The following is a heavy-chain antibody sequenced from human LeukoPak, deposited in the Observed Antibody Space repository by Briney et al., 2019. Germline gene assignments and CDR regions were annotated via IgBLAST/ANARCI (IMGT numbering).Heavy chain of an antibody. V-gene: IGHV1-2*02. CDR3: ARDHDGYKG. CDR2: IKPDSGGT. CDR1: GYTFSVYY. Sequence: VASVKVSCKASGYTFSVYYVHWVRQAPGQGLEWMGWIKPDSGGTSYAQRFQGRVTMTRDTSISTAYMELSGLTSDDTAVYYCARDHDGYKGWGQGTLVSVSS. J-gene: IGHJ4*02. D-gene: IGHD5-24*01.